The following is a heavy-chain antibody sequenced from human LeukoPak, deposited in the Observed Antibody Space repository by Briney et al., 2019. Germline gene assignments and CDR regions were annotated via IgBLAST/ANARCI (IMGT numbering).Heavy chain of an antibody. CDR3: ATGDHSFDN. CDR2: YASGTT. J-gene: IGHJ4*02. CDR1: GASLTIYY. Sequence: PSETLSLTCSVSGASLTIYYWNWIRQPAGKGLEWIGRYASGTTTHNPSLKSQFSMSIDTSKNQISLKLTSVTAADTAVYYCATGDHSFDNWGQRTLVTVTP. D-gene: IGHD7-27*01. V-gene: IGHV4-4*07.